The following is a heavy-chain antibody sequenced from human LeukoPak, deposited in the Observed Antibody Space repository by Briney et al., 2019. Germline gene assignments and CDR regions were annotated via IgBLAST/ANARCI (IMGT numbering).Heavy chain of an antibody. J-gene: IGHJ4*02. Sequence: GGSLRLSCAASGFTFSSYGMHWVRQAPGKGLEWVAVIWYDGSNKYYADSVKGRFTISRDNSKNTLYLQMNSLRAEDTAVYYCARGYYYDSSGYYGSYWGQGTLVTVSS. CDR3: ARGYYYDSSGYYGSY. CDR2: IWYDGSNK. CDR1: GFTFSSYG. V-gene: IGHV3-33*01. D-gene: IGHD3-22*01.